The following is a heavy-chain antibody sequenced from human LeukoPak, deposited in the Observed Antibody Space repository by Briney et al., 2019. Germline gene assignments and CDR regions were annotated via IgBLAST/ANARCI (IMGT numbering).Heavy chain of an antibody. CDR2: INHSGST. V-gene: IGHV4-34*01. CDR3: ARERLMDV. J-gene: IGHJ6*02. CDR1: GGSFSGYY. Sequence: SETLSLTCAVYGGSFSGYYWSWIRQPPGKGLEWIGEINHSGSTNYNPSFKSRVTISVDTSKNQFSLKLSSVTAADTAVYYCARERLMDVWGQGTTVTVSS.